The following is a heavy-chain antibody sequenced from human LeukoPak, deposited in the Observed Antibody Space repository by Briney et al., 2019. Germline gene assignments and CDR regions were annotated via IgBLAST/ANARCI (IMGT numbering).Heavy chain of an antibody. CDR1: GGSFSGYY. J-gene: IGHJ3*02. CDR3: ARTPYSSGWNAAFDI. Sequence: SETLSLTCAVYGGSFSGYYWSWIRQPPGKGLEWIGEINHSGSTNYNPSLKSRVTISVDTSKNQFSLKLSSVTAADTAVYYCARTPYSSGWNAAFDIWGQGTMVTVSS. D-gene: IGHD6-19*01. CDR2: INHSGST. V-gene: IGHV4-34*01.